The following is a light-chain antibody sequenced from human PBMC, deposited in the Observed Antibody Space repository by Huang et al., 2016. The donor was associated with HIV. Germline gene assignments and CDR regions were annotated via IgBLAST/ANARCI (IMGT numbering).Light chain of an antibody. Sequence: EKVMTQSPATLSVSPGERATLSCTASHSITTTLAWYQKKPGQPPRLLIYDESTRATGGPDRCSGSGSGTEFTLTISSLQSEDFAVYYCQEYNNWPPYTFGQGTKVEIE. J-gene: IGKJ2*01. CDR2: DES. V-gene: IGKV3-15*01. CDR1: HSITTT. CDR3: QEYNNWPPYT.